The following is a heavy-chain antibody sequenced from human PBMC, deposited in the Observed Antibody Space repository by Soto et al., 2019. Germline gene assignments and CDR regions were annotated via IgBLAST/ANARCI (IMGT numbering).Heavy chain of an antibody. J-gene: IGHJ4*02. CDR3: ARVFIAARPPVRGDHMDY. D-gene: IGHD6-6*01. CDR2: INHSGST. CDR1: GGSFSGYY. V-gene: IGHV4-34*01. Sequence: SETLSLTCAVYGGSFSGYYWSWIRQPPGKGLEWIGEINHSGSTNYNPSPKSRVTISVDTSKNQFSLKLSSVTAADTAVYYCARVFIAARPPVRGDHMDYWGQGTLVTVSS.